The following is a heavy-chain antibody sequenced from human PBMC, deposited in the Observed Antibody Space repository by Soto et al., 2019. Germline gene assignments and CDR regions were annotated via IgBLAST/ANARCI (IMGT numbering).Heavy chain of an antibody. J-gene: IGHJ4*02. CDR2: IRFDGSNI. Sequence: GGSLRLSCAAPVSIFRGYGMHWVRQAPGKGLEWVAIIRFDGSNINYADAVMGRFTISRDNSKNMLYLEMNSLRVEDTALYYCARDGIGSVAFWRYLDYWGQGTLVTVSS. CDR1: VSIFRGYG. D-gene: IGHD6-19*01. CDR3: ARDGIGSVAFWRYLDY. V-gene: IGHV3-33*01.